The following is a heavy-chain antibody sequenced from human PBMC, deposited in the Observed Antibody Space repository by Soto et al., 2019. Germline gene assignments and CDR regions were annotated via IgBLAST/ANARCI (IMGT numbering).Heavy chain of an antibody. V-gene: IGHV3-21*01. Sequence: GGSLRLSCAASGFTFSSYSMNWVRQAPGKGLEWVSSISSSSSYIYYADSVKGRFTISRDNAKNSLYLQMNSLRAEDTAVYYCARDDAGEQRVYSSSWYREYYYYYGMDVWGQGTTVTVSS. CDR2: ISSSSSYI. D-gene: IGHD6-13*01. CDR3: ARDDAGEQRVYSSSWYREYYYYYGMDV. J-gene: IGHJ6*02. CDR1: GFTFSSYS.